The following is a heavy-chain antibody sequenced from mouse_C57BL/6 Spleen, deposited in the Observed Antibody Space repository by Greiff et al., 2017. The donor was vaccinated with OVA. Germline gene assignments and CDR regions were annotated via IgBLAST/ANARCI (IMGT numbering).Heavy chain of an antibody. Sequence: VQLQQSGAELVKPGASVKLSCKASGYTFTEYTIHWVKQRPGQCLAWIAWFFTGSGSTKYHEKFQVKATLTADTSSTTVYMELSILTSEDSAVYFCARHKDPLPAMDYWGQGTSVTVSS. V-gene: IGHV1-62-2*01. CDR2: FFTGSGST. J-gene: IGHJ4*01. CDR1: GYTFTEYT. CDR3: ARHKDPLPAMDY.